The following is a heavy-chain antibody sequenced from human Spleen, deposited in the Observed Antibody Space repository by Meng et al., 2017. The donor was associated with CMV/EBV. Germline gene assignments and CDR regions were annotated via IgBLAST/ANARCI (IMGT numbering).Heavy chain of an antibody. CDR3: ARDLGLHDPSDY. D-gene: IGHD5-24*01. J-gene: IGHJ4*02. CDR1: GGTFSSYA. CDR2: ISAYNGNT. Sequence: ASVKVSCKASGGTFSSYAISWVRQAPGQGLEWMGWISAYNGNTNYAQKLQGRVTMTTDTSTSTAYMELRSLRSDDTAVYYCARDLGLHDPSDYWGQGTLVTVSS. V-gene: IGHV1-18*01.